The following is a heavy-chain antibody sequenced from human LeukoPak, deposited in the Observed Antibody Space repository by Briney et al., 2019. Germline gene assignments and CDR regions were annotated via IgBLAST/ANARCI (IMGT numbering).Heavy chain of an antibody. J-gene: IGHJ4*02. CDR2: ISRSGGTA. D-gene: IGHD1-1*01. Sequence: PGGSLTLSCAASGFTFSTFEMNWVRQAPGKGLEWVSYISRSGGTADYADSVKGRFTISRDNARNSVYLQMNSLRVEDTAIYYCAKGQELDDGVFDSWGQGTLVTVSS. CDR3: AKGQELDDGVFDS. V-gene: IGHV3-48*03. CDR1: GFTFSTFE.